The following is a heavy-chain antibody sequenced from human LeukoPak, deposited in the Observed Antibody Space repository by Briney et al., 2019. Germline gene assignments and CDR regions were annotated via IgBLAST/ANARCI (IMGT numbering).Heavy chain of an antibody. Sequence: SETLSLACTVSGGSISSYYWSWTRQPPGKGLEWIGYIYYSGSTNYNPSLKSRVTISVDTSKNQFSLRLSSVTAADTAVYYCARGLGYYYDSSGYFGWFDPWGQGTLVTVSS. CDR1: GGSISSYY. V-gene: IGHV4-59*01. J-gene: IGHJ5*02. CDR3: ARGLGYYYDSSGYFGWFDP. CDR2: IYYSGST. D-gene: IGHD3-22*01.